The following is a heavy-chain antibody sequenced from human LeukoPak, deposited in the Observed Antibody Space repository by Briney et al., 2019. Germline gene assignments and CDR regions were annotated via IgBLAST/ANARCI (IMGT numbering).Heavy chain of an antibody. Sequence: TGGSLRLSCAASGFTFSSYAMSWVRQAPGKGLDWVSTISDTGVRTYYADFVKGRFTISRDNSKNTVYLEMNSLRAEDTAVYYCAKAACSGGSCYSGFDYWGQGTLVTVSS. CDR2: ISDTGVRT. V-gene: IGHV3-23*01. D-gene: IGHD2-15*01. CDR3: AKAACSGGSCYSGFDY. CDR1: GFTFSSYA. J-gene: IGHJ4*02.